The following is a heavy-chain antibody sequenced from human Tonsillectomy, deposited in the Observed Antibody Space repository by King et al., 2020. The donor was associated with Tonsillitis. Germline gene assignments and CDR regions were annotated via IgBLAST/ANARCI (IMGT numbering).Heavy chain of an antibody. CDR1: GGSISSSSYY. CDR2: IYYIGST. D-gene: IGHD6-13*01. V-gene: IGHV4-39*01. CDR3: ARQAAYSSSWYRKSDFDY. Sequence: QLQESGPGLVKPSETLSLTCTVSGGSISSSSYYWGWIRQPPGKGLEWIGSIYYIGSTYYNPSLKSRVTISVDTSKNQFSLKLSSVTAADTAVYYCARQAAYSSSWYRKSDFDYWGQGTLVTVSS. J-gene: IGHJ4*02.